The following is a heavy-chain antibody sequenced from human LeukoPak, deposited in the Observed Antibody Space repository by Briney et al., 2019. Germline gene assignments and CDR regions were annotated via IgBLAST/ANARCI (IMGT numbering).Heavy chain of an antibody. D-gene: IGHD3-9*01. Sequence: ASVKVSCKASGYTFTSYYMHWVRQAPRQGLEWMGIINPSGGSTSYAQKFQGRVTMTRDMSTSTVYVELSSLRSEDTAVYYCAREGSDILADYYYYMDVWGKGTTVTVSS. CDR1: GYTFTSYY. J-gene: IGHJ6*03. CDR2: INPSGGST. CDR3: AREGSDILADYYYYMDV. V-gene: IGHV1-46*01.